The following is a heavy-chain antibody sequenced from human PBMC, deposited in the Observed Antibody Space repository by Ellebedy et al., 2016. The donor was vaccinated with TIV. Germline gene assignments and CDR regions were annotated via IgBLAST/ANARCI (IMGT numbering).Heavy chain of an antibody. CDR2: IYYRGNT. D-gene: IGHD6-13*01. CDR3: ARRYSSSWYWFDL. CDR1: GGSVSSSNW. J-gene: IGHJ5*02. V-gene: IGHV4-4*02. Sequence: SETLSLTCAVSGGSVSSSNWWTWVRQPPGKGLEWIGEIYYRGNTNYHPSLKSRVTISVDKSKNQFSLTLKSETAADTAVYYCARRYSSSWYWFDLWGQGTLVSVSS.